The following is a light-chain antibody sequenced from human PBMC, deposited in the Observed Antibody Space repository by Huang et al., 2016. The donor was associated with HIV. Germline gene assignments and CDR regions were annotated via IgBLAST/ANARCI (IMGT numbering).Light chain of an antibody. V-gene: IGKV3-15*01. CDR1: HSVSSN. Sequence: EIVMTQSPATLSVSPGERVTLSCRASHSVSSNLAWYQQKPGQAPRLLSFGASTRATGIPARFSGSGSGTEFTLTISSLQSEDFAVYYCQQYNNWPPWTFGQGTKVEIK. CDR2: GAS. J-gene: IGKJ1*01. CDR3: QQYNNWPPWT.